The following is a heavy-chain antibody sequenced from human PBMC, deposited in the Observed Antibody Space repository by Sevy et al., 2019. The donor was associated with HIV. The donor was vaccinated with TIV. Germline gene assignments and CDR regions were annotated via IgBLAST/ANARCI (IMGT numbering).Heavy chain of an antibody. D-gene: IGHD3-10*01. V-gene: IGHV4-31*03. CDR1: GGSISSGGYY. CDR2: ISYDGST. CDR3: ARDPASGSSRFDS. J-gene: IGHJ5*01. Sequence: SETLSLTCTVSGGSISSGGYYWSWIRHRPGKGLEWIGYISYDGSTYYNPSFKSRFTISADMSKRQFSLRVRSVTAAVTASYYCARDPASGSSRFDSWGQGIQVTVSS.